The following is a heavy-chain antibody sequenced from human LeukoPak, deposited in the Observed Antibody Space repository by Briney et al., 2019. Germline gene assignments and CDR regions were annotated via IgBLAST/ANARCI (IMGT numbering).Heavy chain of an antibody. Sequence: PGGSLRLSCAASGFAFSSCAMNWVRQAPGKGLEWVSGISGGGGGTYYADSVKGRFTISRDNSKNTLFLQMNSLRAEDTAVYYCTKGPRVTAAALGPLDYWGQGTLVTVSS. CDR3: TKGPRVTAAALGPLDY. J-gene: IGHJ4*02. V-gene: IGHV3-23*01. D-gene: IGHD6-25*01. CDR1: GFAFSSCA. CDR2: ISGGGGGT.